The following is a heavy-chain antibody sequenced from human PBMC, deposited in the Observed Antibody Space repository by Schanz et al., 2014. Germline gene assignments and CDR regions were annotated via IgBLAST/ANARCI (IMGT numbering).Heavy chain of an antibody. CDR1: GFAFSSFA. V-gene: IGHV3-21*01. CDR3: VRVAVADPRLNRGVDRDIDY. D-gene: IGHD5-12*01. CDR2: ISTSGTYM. Sequence: EVQLLESGGGLVKPGGSLRLSCVASGFAFSSFAMTWVRQAPGRGLEWVSSISTSGTYMYIADSLKGRFTISRDDAKKSMYLQKNKLRAEDTAVYYRVRVAVADPRLNRGVDRDIDYWGQGTLVTVSS. J-gene: IGHJ4*02.